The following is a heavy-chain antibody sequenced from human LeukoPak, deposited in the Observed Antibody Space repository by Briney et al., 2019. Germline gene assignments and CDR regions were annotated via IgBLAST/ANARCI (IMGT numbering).Heavy chain of an antibody. J-gene: IGHJ5*02. CDR3: ARAYYDYVWGSSP. CDR2: MNPNSGNT. V-gene: IGHV1-8*01. D-gene: IGHD3-16*01. Sequence: GESLKISCKASGYTFTSYDINWVRQATGQGLEWMGWMNPNSGNTGYAQKFQGRVTMTRNTSISTAYMELSSLRSEDTAVYYCARAYYDYVWGSSPWGQGTLVTVSS. CDR1: GYTFTSYD.